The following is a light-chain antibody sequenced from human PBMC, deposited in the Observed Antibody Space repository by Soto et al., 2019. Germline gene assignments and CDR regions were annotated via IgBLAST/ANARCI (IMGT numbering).Light chain of an antibody. CDR1: SSDVGGYKY. V-gene: IGLV2-14*01. CDR3: SSYTSSTTPVYV. J-gene: IGLJ1*01. Sequence: LTQPASVSGSPGQSITISCTGTSSDVGGYKYVSWYQQHPGKAPKLMIYEVSNRPSGVSNRFSGSESGNTASLTISGLQAEDEADYYCSSYTSSTTPVYVFGTGTKVT. CDR2: EVS.